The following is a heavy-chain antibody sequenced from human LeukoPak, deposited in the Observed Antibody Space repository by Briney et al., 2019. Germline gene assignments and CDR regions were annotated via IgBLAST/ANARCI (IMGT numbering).Heavy chain of an antibody. J-gene: IGHJ4*02. Sequence: GGSLRLSCAASGFTFSSYCMSWVRQAPGKGLEWVANIKQDGSEKYYVDSVKGRFTISRDNAKDSLYLEMNSLRAEDTAVYYCARGGQAGTGDYWGQGTLVTVSS. CDR1: GFTFSSYC. D-gene: IGHD1/OR15-1a*01. V-gene: IGHV3-7*01. CDR3: ARGGQAGTGDY. CDR2: IKQDGSEK.